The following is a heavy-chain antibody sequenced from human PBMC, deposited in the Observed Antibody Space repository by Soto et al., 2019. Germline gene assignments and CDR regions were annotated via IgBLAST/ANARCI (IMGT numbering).Heavy chain of an antibody. V-gene: IGHV4-59*01. CDR1: GSSISPYY. Sequence: SETLSLTCTVSGSSISPYYWSWIRQPPGKGLEWIGNIYYSGSTKYNPSLKSRVTMSLDTTRIQVSLRLRSVTAADTAVYYCVRVGGYYGDYPNFDYWGQGALVTVSS. CDR2: IYYSGST. D-gene: IGHD4-17*01. J-gene: IGHJ4*02. CDR3: VRVGGYYGDYPNFDY.